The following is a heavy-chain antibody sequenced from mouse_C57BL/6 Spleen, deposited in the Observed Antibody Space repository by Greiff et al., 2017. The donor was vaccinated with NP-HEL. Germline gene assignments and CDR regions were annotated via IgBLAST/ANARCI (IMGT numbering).Heavy chain of an antibody. D-gene: IGHD2-2*01. V-gene: IGHV1-82*01. Sequence: QVQLQQSGPELVKPGASVKISCKASGYAFSSSWMNWVKQRPGKGLEWIGRIYPGDGDTNYNGKFKGKATLTADKSSSTAYMQLSSLTSEDSAVYFCAREAGYNYAMDYWGQGTSGTVSS. CDR1: GYAFSSSW. CDR2: IYPGDGDT. J-gene: IGHJ4*01. CDR3: AREAGYNYAMDY.